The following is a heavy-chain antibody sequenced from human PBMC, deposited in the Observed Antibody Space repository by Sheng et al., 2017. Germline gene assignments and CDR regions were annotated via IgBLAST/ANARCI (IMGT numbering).Heavy chain of an antibody. V-gene: IGHV3-30*04. CDR2: ISYDGSDE. CDR1: GFIFSNYA. Sequence: QVQLVESGGGVVQPGRSLRLSCAASGFIFSNYAIHWVRQAPGKGLEWVAVISYDGSDEYYADSVKGRFTISRDNSKKMLFLQMNSLRTEDTAVYYCASNTEFDYWGQGTLVTV. CDR3: ASNTEFDY. J-gene: IGHJ4*02.